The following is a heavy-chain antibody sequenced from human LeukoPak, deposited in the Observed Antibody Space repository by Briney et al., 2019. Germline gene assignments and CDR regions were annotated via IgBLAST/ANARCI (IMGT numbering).Heavy chain of an antibody. V-gene: IGHV1-18*01. D-gene: IGHD2-2*01. J-gene: IGHJ4*02. CDR2: ISAYNGNT. CDR1: GYTFTSYG. Sequence: ASVKVSCKASGYTFTSYGISWVRQAPGQGLEWMGWISAYNGNTSYAQKLQGRVTMTTDTSTSTAYMELRSLRSDDTAVYYCARVGYCSSTSCYGGRYYFDYWGQGTLVTVSS. CDR3: ARVGYCSSTSCYGGRYYFDY.